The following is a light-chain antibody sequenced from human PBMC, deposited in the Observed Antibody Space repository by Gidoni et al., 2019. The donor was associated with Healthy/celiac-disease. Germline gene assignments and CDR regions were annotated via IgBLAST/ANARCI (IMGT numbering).Light chain of an antibody. V-gene: IGKV3-20*01. CDR2: GAS. Sequence: EIVLTQPPGTLSLSPGERATLSCRASQSVSSSYLAWYQQKPGQAPRLLIYGASSRATGIPDRFSGSGSGTDFTLTISRLEPEDFAVYYCQQYGSSLGVTFGSWDQSGYQT. J-gene: IGKJ3*01. CDR1: QSVSSSY. CDR3: QQYGSSLGVT.